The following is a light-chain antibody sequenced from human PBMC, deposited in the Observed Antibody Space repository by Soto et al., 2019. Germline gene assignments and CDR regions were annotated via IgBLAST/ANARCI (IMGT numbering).Light chain of an antibody. CDR2: DVS. CDR3: SSYTSTPTYV. Sequence: QSALTQPASVSGSPGQSIAISCTGTSSDIGDNNYVSWYQQHPGKAPKLIIYDVSDRPSGVSNRFSGSKSGNTASLSISGLQAEDAADYYCSSYTSTPTYVFGPGTKLTVL. J-gene: IGLJ1*01. CDR1: SSDIGDNNY. V-gene: IGLV2-14*03.